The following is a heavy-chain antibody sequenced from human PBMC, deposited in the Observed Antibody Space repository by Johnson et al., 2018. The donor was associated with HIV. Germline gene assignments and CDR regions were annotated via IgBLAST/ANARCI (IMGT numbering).Heavy chain of an antibody. CDR1: GITFDDYA. Sequence: VQLVESGGGVVQPGGSLRLSCAASGITFDDYAMHWVRQAPGKGLEWVSGINWNGGSTGYADSVKGRFTISRDNAKNSLYLQMNSLRAEDTALYYCARDLRLRPIEQFLVGVAFDIWGQGTMVTVSS. V-gene: IGHV3-20*04. CDR3: ARDLRLRPIEQFLVGVAFDI. CDR2: INWNGGST. J-gene: IGHJ3*02. D-gene: IGHD3-3*01.